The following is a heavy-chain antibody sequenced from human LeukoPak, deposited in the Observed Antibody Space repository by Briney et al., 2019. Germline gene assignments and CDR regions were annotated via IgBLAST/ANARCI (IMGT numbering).Heavy chain of an antibody. CDR1: GFTLSTYA. CDR2: ISGNGGST. D-gene: IGHD3-10*01. J-gene: IGHJ4*02. V-gene: IGHV3-23*01. CDR3: ATDGARVRGDIEFDY. Sequence: PGGSLRLSCTASGFTLSTYAMSWVRQAPGKGLEWVSLISGNGGSTYYADSVKGRFTISRDNSKNTLYLQMNSLRAEDTAVYYCATDGARVRGDIEFDYWGQGTLVTVSS.